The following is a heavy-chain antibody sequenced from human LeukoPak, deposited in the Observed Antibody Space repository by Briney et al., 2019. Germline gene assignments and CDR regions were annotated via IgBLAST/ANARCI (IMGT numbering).Heavy chain of an antibody. CDR2: ISGSGGST. CDR1: GFTFSSYA. Sequence: GGSLRLSCAASGFTFSSYAMSWVRQAPGKGLEWVSAISGSGGSTYYADSVKGRFTISRDNSKNTLYLQMNSLGAEDTAVYYCAKDSGYCSGGSCYYLLDYWGQGTLVTVSS. D-gene: IGHD2-15*01. V-gene: IGHV3-23*01. CDR3: AKDSGYCSGGSCYYLLDY. J-gene: IGHJ4*02.